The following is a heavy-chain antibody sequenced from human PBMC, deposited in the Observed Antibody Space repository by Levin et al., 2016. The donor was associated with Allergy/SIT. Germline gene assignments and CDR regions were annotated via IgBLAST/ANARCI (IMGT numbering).Heavy chain of an antibody. CDR2: FYYGGTT. V-gene: IGHV4-39*07. CDR1: GGSISSSSYY. Sequence: SETLSLTCTVFGGSISSSSYYWGWVRQPPGKGLEWIVNFYYGGTTSYSPSLKSRVTISLDTSKNQFSLKLNSVTAADTAVYYCARGRTYFYYMDVWGEGTTVTVSS. J-gene: IGHJ6*03. CDR3: ARGRTYFYYMDV.